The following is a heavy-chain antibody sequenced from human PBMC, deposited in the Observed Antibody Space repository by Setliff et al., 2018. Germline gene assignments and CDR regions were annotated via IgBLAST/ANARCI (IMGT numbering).Heavy chain of an antibody. CDR3: ARGGYSYGLGGFPLDY. J-gene: IGHJ4*02. CDR2: ISSGST. D-gene: IGHD5-18*01. V-gene: IGHV4-4*08. CDR1: GGSISVYY. Sequence: PSETLSLTCTVSGGSISVYYWTWFRQPPGKGLEWIGYISSGSTNYNPSLKSRVTISVDTSKNQFSLKLSSVTAADTAVYYCARGGYSYGLGGFPLDYWGQGTLVTVSS.